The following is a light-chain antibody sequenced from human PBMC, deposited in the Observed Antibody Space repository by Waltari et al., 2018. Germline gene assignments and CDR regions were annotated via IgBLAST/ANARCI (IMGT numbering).Light chain of an antibody. CDR1: RSNGGGYEF. V-gene: IGLV2-14*01. CDR3: SSYTSGSIGV. Sequence: QSALTQPASVSGSPGQSIPISCTGPRSNGGGYEFVSWYQQHPGKPPKLIIYEVSNRPSGFSHRFFGSKSGSTASLTISGLQAEDEADYYFSSYTSGSIGVFGTGTKVTVL. CDR2: EVS. J-gene: IGLJ1*01.